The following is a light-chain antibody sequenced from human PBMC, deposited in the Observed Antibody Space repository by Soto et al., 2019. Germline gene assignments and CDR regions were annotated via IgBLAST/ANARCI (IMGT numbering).Light chain of an antibody. J-gene: IGKJ3*01. V-gene: IGKV1-27*01. CDR1: QGISNY. CDR3: QKYDSVPLT. Sequence: DIQMTQSPSSLSASVGDRVTITCRASQGISNYLAWYQQKPGKVPKLLIYTASTLQSRVPSRFSGSGSGTIFTLTISRLQPEAVATYYCQKYDSVPLTFGPGTKVDIK. CDR2: TAS.